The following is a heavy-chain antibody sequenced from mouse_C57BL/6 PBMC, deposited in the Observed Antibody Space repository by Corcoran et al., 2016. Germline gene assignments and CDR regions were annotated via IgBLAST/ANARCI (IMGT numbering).Heavy chain of an antibody. J-gene: IGHJ1*03. CDR2: INTYSGVP. Sequence: QIQLVQSGPELKKPGETVKISCKASGYTFTTYGMSWVKQAPGKGLKWMGWINTYSGVPTYADDFKGRFAFSLETSASTAYLQINNLKNEDTATYFCARARGSSFYWYSDVWGTGTTVTVSS. CDR1: GYTFTTYG. V-gene: IGHV9-3*01. D-gene: IGHD1-1*01. CDR3: ARARGSSFYWYSDV.